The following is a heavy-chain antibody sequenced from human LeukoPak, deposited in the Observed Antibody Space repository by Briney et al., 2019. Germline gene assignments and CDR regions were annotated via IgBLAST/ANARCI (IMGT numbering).Heavy chain of an antibody. CDR3: AREAFSSGYYDDY. J-gene: IGHJ4*02. CDR2: IYHSGST. D-gene: IGHD3-22*01. Sequence: SETLSLTCTVSGYSISSGYYWGWIRQPPGKGLEWIGSIYHSGSTYYNPSLKSRVTISVDTSKNQFSLKLSSVTAADTAVYYCAREAFSSGYYDDYWGQGTLVTVSS. V-gene: IGHV4-38-2*02. CDR1: GYSISSGYY.